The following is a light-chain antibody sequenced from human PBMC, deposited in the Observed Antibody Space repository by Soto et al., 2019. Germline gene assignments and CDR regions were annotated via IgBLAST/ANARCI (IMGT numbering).Light chain of an antibody. Sequence: IQMTQSPSSLSASVGDRVTITCQASQDIAKXXNWYQKKPGKAPKLLIYDASSLQTGVPSRFSGSGSATXXXXXXXXXQSEDIXTYXXXXXDNLLPITFGQGTRLEIK. CDR3: XXXDNLLPIT. V-gene: IGKV1-33*01. J-gene: IGKJ5*01. CDR1: QDIAKX. CDR2: DAS.